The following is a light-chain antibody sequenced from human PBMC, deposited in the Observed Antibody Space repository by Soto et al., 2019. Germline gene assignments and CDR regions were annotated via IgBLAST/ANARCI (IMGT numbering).Light chain of an antibody. CDR1: QTVSSNQ. CDR2: GAS. J-gene: IGKJ1*01. CDR3: QQYGSSPWT. Sequence: EIVLTQSPGTLSLSPGERATLSCRATQTVSSNQLAWYQQKPGQAPTLLIHGASTRAAGIPDRFSGSGFGTDFTLTISRLEPEDFAVYYCQQYGSSPWTFGQGTKVDIK. V-gene: IGKV3-20*01.